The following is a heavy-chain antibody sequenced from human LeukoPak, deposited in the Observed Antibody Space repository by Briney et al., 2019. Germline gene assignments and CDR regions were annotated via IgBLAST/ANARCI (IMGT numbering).Heavy chain of an antibody. CDR2: INHNGNT. D-gene: IGHD2-2*01. CDR1: GGSFNDYY. CDR3: ARERVLYCSSTSCPPESRPLYYYYMDV. V-gene: IGHV4-34*01. J-gene: IGHJ6*03. Sequence: SETLSLTCAVFGGSFNDYYWSWIRQPPGKGLEWIGEINHNGNTNYNPSLKSRVTMSVDTSKNQFSLKLSSVTAADTAVYYCARERVLYCSSTSCPPESRPLYYYYMDVWGKGTTVTVSS.